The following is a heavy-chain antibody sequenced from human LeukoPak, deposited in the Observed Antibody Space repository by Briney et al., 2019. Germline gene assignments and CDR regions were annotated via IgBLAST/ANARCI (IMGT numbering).Heavy chain of an antibody. D-gene: IGHD1-26*01. V-gene: IGHV4-61*01. J-gene: IGHJ5*02. CDR1: GGSISSSSYY. CDR2: IYYSGST. CDR3: ARGGGSYYRGGWFDP. Sequence: SETLSLTCTVPGGSISSSSYYWSWIRQPPGKGLEWIGYIYYSGSTNYNPSLKSRVTISVDTSKNQFSLKLSSVTAADTAVYYCARGGGSYYRGGWFDPWGQGTLVTVSS.